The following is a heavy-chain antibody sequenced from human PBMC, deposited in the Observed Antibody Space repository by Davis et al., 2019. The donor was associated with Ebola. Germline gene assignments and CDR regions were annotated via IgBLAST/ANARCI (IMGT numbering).Heavy chain of an antibody. Sequence: GESLKISCAASGFTFSTYSMSWVRQAPGKGLEWVSSISSDSDYIYYADSAKGRFTISRDNAKNTLYLQMNSLRAEDTAVYYCARSRGIVVVNLDYWGQGTLVTVSS. CDR2: ISSDSDYI. D-gene: IGHD2-21*01. V-gene: IGHV3-21*01. CDR3: ARSRGIVVVNLDY. J-gene: IGHJ4*02. CDR1: GFTFSTYS.